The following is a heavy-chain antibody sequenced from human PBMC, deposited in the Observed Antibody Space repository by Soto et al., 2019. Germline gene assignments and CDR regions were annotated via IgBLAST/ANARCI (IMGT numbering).Heavy chain of an antibody. D-gene: IGHD6-19*01. V-gene: IGHV1-2*02. CDR3: ESLQTSVWCGVH. CDR1: GYSFTGCY. J-gene: IGHJ4*02. Sequence: ASVEVSCKASGYSFTGCYIHWLRQAPGQGLEWMGWIYPNSGDTNSAQKFQGRLTLTRDTSITTAYMELSSLRSDDTAIYYCESLQTSVWCGVHWGQGTLVTVSS. CDR2: IYPNSGDT.